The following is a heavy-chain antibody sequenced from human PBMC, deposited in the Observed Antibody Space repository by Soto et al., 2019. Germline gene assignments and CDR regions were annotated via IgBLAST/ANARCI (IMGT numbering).Heavy chain of an antibody. D-gene: IGHD6-6*01. Sequence: GGSLRLSCAASGFTFSNAWMSWVRQAPGKGLEWVGRIKSKTDGGTTDYAAPVKGRFTISRDDSKNTLYLQMNSLKTEDTAFYYCTSGDRHSSSAGLDYWGQGTLVTVSS. CDR3: TSGDRHSSSAGLDY. J-gene: IGHJ4*02. CDR2: IKSKTDGGTT. CDR1: GFTFSNAW. V-gene: IGHV3-15*01.